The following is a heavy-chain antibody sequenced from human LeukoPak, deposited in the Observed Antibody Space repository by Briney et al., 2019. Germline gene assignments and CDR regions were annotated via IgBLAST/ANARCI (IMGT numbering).Heavy chain of an antibody. D-gene: IGHD3-10*01. CDR1: GFTFSSYS. CDR2: ISSSSSTI. CDR3: ARGPMVRGVIWPSPSYYFDY. J-gene: IGHJ4*02. Sequence: GGSLRLSCAASGFTFSSYSMNWVRQAPGKGLEWVSYISSSSSTIYYADSVKGRFTISRDNAKNSLYLQMNSLRAEDTAVYYCARGPMVRGVIWPSPSYYFDYWGQGTLVTVSS. V-gene: IGHV3-48*04.